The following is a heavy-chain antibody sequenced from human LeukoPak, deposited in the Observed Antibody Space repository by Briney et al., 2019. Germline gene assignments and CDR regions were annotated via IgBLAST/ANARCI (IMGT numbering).Heavy chain of an antibody. CDR3: TRDSGTYNWFDP. Sequence: PGGSLRLSCAASGFTFSGSAIHWVRQSSGKGLEWVGQIDKKDEGYATATAYAASVKIRFTISRDDSINTAYLQMKSLKPEDTALYYCTRDSGTYNWFDPWGQGTVVTVST. J-gene: IGHJ5*02. V-gene: IGHV3-73*01. CDR1: GFTFSGSA. CDR2: IDKKDEGYATAT. D-gene: IGHD1-26*01.